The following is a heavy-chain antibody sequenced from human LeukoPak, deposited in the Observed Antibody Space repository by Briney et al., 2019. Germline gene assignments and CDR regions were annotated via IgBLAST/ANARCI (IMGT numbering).Heavy chain of an antibody. V-gene: IGHV3-30*04. J-gene: IGHJ5*02. D-gene: IGHD4-23*01. CDR1: GFTFSSYV. Sequence: GGSLRLSCTASGFTFSSYVMHWVRQAPGKGLEWVAIISYDGSNEYYADSVKGRFTISRDNSKNTLYLQMNSLRAADTAVYYCARQHKYGGNALDPWGQGTLVTVSS. CDR3: ARQHKYGGNALDP. CDR2: ISYDGSNE.